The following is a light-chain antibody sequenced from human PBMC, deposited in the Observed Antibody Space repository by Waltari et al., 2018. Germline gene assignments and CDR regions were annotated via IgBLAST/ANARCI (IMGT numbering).Light chain of an antibody. Sequence: TCRAIQTIRNDLNWYQQRRGKAPRLLISAASSFQSGVPSRFSGSGSGTDFTLTISSLQPEDCVSYHCQETYTALFTFGPGTKVEIK. CDR2: AAS. J-gene: IGKJ3*01. CDR1: QTIRND. V-gene: IGKV1-39*01. CDR3: QETYTALFT.